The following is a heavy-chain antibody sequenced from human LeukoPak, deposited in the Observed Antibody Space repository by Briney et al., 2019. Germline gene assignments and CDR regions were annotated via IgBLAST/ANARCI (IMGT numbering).Heavy chain of an antibody. Sequence: SETLSLTCAVYGGSFSGYYWSWIRQPPGKGLEWIGEINHSGSTNYNPSLKSRVTMSVDTSKNQFSLKLSSVTAADTAVYYCAGSLGIGFGELFSDYWGQGTLVTVSS. CDR2: INHSGST. CDR3: AGSLGIGFGELFSDY. D-gene: IGHD3-10*01. V-gene: IGHV4-34*01. J-gene: IGHJ4*02. CDR1: GGSFSGYY.